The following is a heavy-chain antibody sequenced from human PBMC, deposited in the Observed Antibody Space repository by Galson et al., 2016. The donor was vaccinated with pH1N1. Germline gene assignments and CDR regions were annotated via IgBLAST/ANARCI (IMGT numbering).Heavy chain of an antibody. V-gene: IGHV5-51*01. Sequence: QSGAEVKKSGESLKFFFDSFLFVFSFYWFAFLRQTFGTGLESFGSIFLLVSDTRYRPSFQGHVTFSADESISSAYLQWSSLKASDSGIYYCAREDPSGFYSHWGQGTLVTVSS. J-gene: IGHJ4*02. CDR3: AREDPSGFYSH. D-gene: IGHD3-22*01. CDR2: IFLLVSDT. CDR1: LFVFSFYW.